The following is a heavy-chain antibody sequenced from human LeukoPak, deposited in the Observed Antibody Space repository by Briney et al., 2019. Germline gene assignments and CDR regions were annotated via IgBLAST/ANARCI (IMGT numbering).Heavy chain of an antibody. Sequence: SETLSLTCAVYGGSFSGYYWSWIRQPPGKGLEWIGEINHSGSNKYNPSIKSRATISVDTSMNQFSLKLSSVTDEDTAVYYCARGGGTVVTHSDYVDYWGQGTLVSVSS. CDR2: INHSGSN. D-gene: IGHD4-23*01. V-gene: IGHV4-34*01. CDR1: GGSFSGYY. J-gene: IGHJ4*02. CDR3: ARGGGTVVTHSDYVDY.